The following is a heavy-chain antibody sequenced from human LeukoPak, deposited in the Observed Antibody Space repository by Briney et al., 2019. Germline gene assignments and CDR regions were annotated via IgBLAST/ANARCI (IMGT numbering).Heavy chain of an antibody. CDR3: AKDPDYYDSSGYYGAPDY. Sequence: GGSLRLSCAASGFTFDDYAMHWVRQAPGKGLEWVSLNSGDGGSTYYADSVKGRFTISRDNSKNSLYLRMNSLRTEDTALYYCAKDPDYYDSSGYYGAPDYWGQGTLVTVSS. V-gene: IGHV3-43*02. CDR1: GFTFDDYA. D-gene: IGHD3-22*01. J-gene: IGHJ4*02. CDR2: NSGDGGST.